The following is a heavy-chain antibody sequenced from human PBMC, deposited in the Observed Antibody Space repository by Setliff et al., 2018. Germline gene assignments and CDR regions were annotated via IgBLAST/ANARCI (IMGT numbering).Heavy chain of an antibody. CDR1: GYSISNGFY. CDR3: ARDMGQPYYFES. J-gene: IGHJ4*02. CDR2: LFDGGSA. V-gene: IGHV4-38-2*02. Sequence: SETLSLTCAVSGYSISNGFYWGWIRQSPVKGLEWIGSLFDGGSAYYSPSLKSRASISLDTSKRQFSLKLGSATAADTAVYYCARDMGQPYYFESWGLGTLVTVSS. D-gene: IGHD1-1*01.